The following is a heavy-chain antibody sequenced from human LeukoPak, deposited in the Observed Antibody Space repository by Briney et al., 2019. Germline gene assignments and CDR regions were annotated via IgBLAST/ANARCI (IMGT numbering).Heavy chain of an antibody. CDR3: ARVESSSWYGKDYFDY. Sequence: SETLSLTCAVSGGSISSSNWWSCVRQPPGKGLEWIGEIYHSGSTNYNPSLKSRVTISVDKSKNQFSLKLSSVTAADTAVYYCARVESSSWYGKDYFDYWGQGTLVTVSS. CDR2: IYHSGST. D-gene: IGHD6-13*01. J-gene: IGHJ4*02. CDR1: GGSISSSNW. V-gene: IGHV4-4*02.